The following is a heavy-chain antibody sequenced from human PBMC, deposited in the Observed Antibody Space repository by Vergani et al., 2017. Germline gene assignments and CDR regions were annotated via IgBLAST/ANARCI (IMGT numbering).Heavy chain of an antibody. V-gene: IGHV1-2*02. CDR1: GYTFTGYY. CDR3: ARANGQCELENWFDP. Sequence: QVQLVQSGAEVKKPGASVKVSCKASGYTFTGYYMHWVRQAPGQGLEWMGWINPNSGGTNYAQKFQGRVTMTRDTSISTAYMELSRLRSDDTAVYYCARANGQCELENWFDPWGQGTLVTVSS. D-gene: IGHD1-26*01. J-gene: IGHJ5*02. CDR2: INPNSGGT.